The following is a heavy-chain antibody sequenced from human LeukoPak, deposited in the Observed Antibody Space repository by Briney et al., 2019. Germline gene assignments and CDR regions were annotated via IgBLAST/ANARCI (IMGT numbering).Heavy chain of an antibody. V-gene: IGHV4-34*01. CDR1: GGSSSGYW. D-gene: IGHD4-11*01. CDR2: ISQSGKT. J-gene: IGHJ5*02. CDR3: ARTDYSLP. Sequence: KTSETLSLTCAVSGGSSSGYWWCWIRQSPGTGLEWIGEISQSGKTNYNPSFESRVTISLDTSKNQFSLHLSSVTAADTAVYYCARTDYSLPWGQGTPVTVSS.